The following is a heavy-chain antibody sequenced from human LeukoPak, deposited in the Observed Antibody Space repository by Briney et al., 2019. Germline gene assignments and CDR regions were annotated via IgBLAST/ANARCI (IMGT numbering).Heavy chain of an antibody. CDR1: GGSISSSSYY. V-gene: IGHV4-39*01. J-gene: IGHJ4*02. Sequence: SETLSLTCTVSGGSISSSSYYWGWIRQPPGQGLEWIGNIYYTGSTYYNPSLKSRVTISADTSRNQFSLKLSSVTAADTAVYYCARRLPGVFFDYWGQGTLVTVSS. D-gene: IGHD3-10*01. CDR2: IYYTGST. CDR3: ARRLPGVFFDY.